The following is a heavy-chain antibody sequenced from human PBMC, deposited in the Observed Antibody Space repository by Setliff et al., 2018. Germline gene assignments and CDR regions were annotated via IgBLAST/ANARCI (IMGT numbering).Heavy chain of an antibody. Sequence: ASVKVSCKASGYNFKTYAISWVRQAPGQGLEWMGFISLYDGHTNYAQNFQGRLTVTTDTSTSTAYMELSSLRSDDTAIYYCATAVWEFLYWGQGALVTVS. J-gene: IGHJ4*02. CDR3: ATAVWEFLY. V-gene: IGHV1-18*01. CDR1: GYNFKTYA. CDR2: ISLYDGHT. D-gene: IGHD1-26*01.